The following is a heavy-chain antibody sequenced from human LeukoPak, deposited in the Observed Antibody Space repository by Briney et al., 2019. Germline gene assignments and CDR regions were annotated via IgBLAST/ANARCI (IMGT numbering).Heavy chain of an antibody. CDR1: GGSISGRSYY. V-gene: IGHV4-61*02. Sequence: SETLSLTSTVSGGSISGRSYYWHWIRQPAGKGLEWIGRIYISGTTNYNPSLKSRVTISADTSKNQFSLRLSSVTAADTAVYYCARTMYYYESSGYRDYFDSWGQGTLVTVSS. D-gene: IGHD3-22*01. CDR3: ARTMYYYESSGYRDYFDS. CDR2: IYISGTT. J-gene: IGHJ4*02.